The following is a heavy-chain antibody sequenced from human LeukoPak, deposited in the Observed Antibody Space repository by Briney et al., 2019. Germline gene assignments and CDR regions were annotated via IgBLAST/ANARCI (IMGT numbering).Heavy chain of an antibody. Sequence: RTSETLSLTCTVSCGSISSYYWGWIRQPPGKGLEWIGSIYYSGSTYYNPSLKSRVTISVDTCKNQFSLKLSSVTAADTAVYYCASLGDSSGYYYYYYMDVWGKGTTVTVSS. D-gene: IGHD3-22*01. CDR2: IYYSGST. V-gene: IGHV4-39*01. CDR3: ASLGDSSGYYYYYYMDV. J-gene: IGHJ6*03. CDR1: CGSISSYY.